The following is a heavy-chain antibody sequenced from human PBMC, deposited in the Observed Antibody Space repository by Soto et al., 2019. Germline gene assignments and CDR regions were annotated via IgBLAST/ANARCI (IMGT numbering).Heavy chain of an antibody. CDR1: GFTFSSYS. CDR2: ISSSSSYI. D-gene: IGHD3-10*01. J-gene: IGHJ3*02. Sequence: GGSLRLSCAASGFTFSSYSMNWVRQAPGKGLEWVSSISSSSSYIYYADSVKGRFTISRDNAKNSLYLQMNSLRAKDTAVYYCARARKYYYGSGSSDKYYAFDIWGQGTMVTVSS. V-gene: IGHV3-21*01. CDR3: ARARKYYYGSGSSDKYYAFDI.